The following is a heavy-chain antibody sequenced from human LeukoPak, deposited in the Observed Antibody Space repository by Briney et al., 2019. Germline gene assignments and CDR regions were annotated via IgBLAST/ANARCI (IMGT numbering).Heavy chain of an antibody. Sequence: GGSLRLSCAASGFTFSSYAMSWVRQAPGKGLEWVSAISGGGSTYYADSVKGRFTISRDNSKNTLYLQMNSLRAEDTAVYYCAKDEDIVVVVVSYWGQGTLVTVSS. J-gene: IGHJ4*02. CDR3: AKDEDIVVVVVSY. V-gene: IGHV3-23*01. CDR1: GFTFSSYA. D-gene: IGHD2-15*01. CDR2: ISGGGST.